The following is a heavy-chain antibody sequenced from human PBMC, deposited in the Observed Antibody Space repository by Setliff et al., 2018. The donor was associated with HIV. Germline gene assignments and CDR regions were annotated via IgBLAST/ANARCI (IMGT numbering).Heavy chain of an antibody. V-gene: IGHV1-18*01. CDR3: AREIKY. Sequence: GASVKVSCKASGYSFTTYGVYWVRQAPGQGLEWMGWIGTQNGNTNYAQKFQGRVTMTTDTSTNTAYMELSSLTSDDTAVYYCAREIKYWGQGTLVTVSS. CDR2: IGTQNGNT. CDR1: GYSFTTYG. J-gene: IGHJ4*02.